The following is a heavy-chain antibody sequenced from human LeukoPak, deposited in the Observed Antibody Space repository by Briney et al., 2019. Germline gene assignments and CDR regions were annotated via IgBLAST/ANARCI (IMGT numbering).Heavy chain of an antibody. CDR3: AKDSGITGTTGAFDI. V-gene: IGHV3-7*01. D-gene: IGHD1-20*01. Sequence: GGSLRLSCAASGFTFSSYWMSWVRQAPGKGLEWVASIKEDGSEKDYADSVKGRFTISRDNAKNSLYLQMNSLRADDTAVYYCAKDSGITGTTGAFDIWGQGTMVTVSS. J-gene: IGHJ3*02. CDR2: IKEDGSEK. CDR1: GFTFSSYW.